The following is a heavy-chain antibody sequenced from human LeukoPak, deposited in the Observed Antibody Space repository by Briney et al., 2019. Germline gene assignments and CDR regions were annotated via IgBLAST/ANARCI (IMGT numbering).Heavy chain of an antibody. J-gene: IGHJ3*02. D-gene: IGHD5-18*01. CDR1: GFTFSSSW. V-gene: IGHV3-7*01. Sequence: PGGSRRLSCAASGFTFSSSWMSWVRQAPGKGLEWVANIKQDGSEKNYVDSVKGRFTISRDNAKNSMYLQMNSLRADDTAEYYCARDRGYNAFDIWGQGTMVTVSS. CDR2: IKQDGSEK. CDR3: ARDRGYNAFDI.